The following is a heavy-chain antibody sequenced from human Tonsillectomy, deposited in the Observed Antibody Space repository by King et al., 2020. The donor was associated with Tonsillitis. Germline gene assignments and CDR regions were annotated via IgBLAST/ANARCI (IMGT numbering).Heavy chain of an antibody. J-gene: IGHJ4*02. CDR3: AKDRAAGIVDY. Sequence: VQLVESGGGVVQPGRSLRLSCAASGFSFSSYGMHWVRQAPGKGLEWVAFIHYDGSNQYYADSVKGRFTISRDNSKNTVYLQMNSLRAEDTAVYYCAKDRAAGIVDYWGQGTLLAVSS. CDR2: IHYDGSNQ. CDR1: GFSFSSYG. V-gene: IGHV3-30*02. D-gene: IGHD6-13*01.